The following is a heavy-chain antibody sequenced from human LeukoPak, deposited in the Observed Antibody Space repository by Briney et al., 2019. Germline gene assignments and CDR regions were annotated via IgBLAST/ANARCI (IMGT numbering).Heavy chain of an antibody. CDR3: ARCRSTSCYGNTFDI. J-gene: IGHJ3*02. CDR1: GFTLSYSW. D-gene: IGHD2-2*01. CDR2: INTDGSTT. V-gene: IGHV3-74*03. Sequence: GGSLRIFFSAPGFTLSYSWMHWVRQAPGKGLVLVSHINTDGSTTKYADSVKGRFTISRDNAKNTLYPQMNSLKTEDTAVYYCARCRSTSCYGNTFDIWGQGTMVTVSS.